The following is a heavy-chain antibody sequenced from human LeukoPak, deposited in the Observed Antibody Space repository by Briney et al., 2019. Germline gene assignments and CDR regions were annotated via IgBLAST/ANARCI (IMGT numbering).Heavy chain of an antibody. CDR3: ARNYDILTGGLVWAY. CDR1: GGSISSGSYY. D-gene: IGHD3-9*01. Sequence: KTSQTLSLTCTVSGGSISSGSYYWSWIRQPAGKGLEWIGRIYTSGSTNYNPSLKSRVTISVDTSKNQFSLKLSSVTAADTAVYYCARNYDILTGGLVWAYWGQGTLVTVSS. CDR2: IYTSGST. J-gene: IGHJ4*02. V-gene: IGHV4-61*02.